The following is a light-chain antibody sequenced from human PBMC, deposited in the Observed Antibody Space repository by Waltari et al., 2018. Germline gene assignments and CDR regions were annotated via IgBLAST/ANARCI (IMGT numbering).Light chain of an antibody. CDR2: AAS. CDR1: QSISSY. Sequence: DIQMTQSPSSLSASVGDRVTITCRASQSISSYLNWYQQKPGKAPTLLIYAASSLQSGVPSRFSGSGSGTDFTLTISSLQPGDFATYYCQQYNSYPWTFGQGTKVVIK. CDR3: QQYNSYPWT. V-gene: IGKV1-39*01. J-gene: IGKJ1*01.